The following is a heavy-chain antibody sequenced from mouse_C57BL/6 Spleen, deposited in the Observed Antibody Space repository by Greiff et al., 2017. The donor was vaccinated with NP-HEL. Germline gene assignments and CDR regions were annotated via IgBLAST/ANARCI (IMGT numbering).Heavy chain of an antibody. CDR1: GFTFSDYG. V-gene: IGHV5-17*01. CDR2: ISSGSSTT. J-gene: IGHJ3*01. D-gene: IGHD2-3*01. Sequence: EVQLQQSGGGLVKPGGSLKLSCAASGFTFSDYGMHWVRQAPEKGLEWVAYISSGSSTTYYADTVKGRFTISRDHAKNTLFLQMTSLRSGDTAMYYCARPEDDGYYPAWFAYWGQGTLVTVSA. CDR3: ARPEDDGYYPAWFAY.